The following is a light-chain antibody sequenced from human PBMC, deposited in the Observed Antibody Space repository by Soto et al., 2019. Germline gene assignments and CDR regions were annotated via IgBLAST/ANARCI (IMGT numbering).Light chain of an antibody. CDR1: QSVSSSY. CDR2: GAS. CDR3: QQCGSSPIT. J-gene: IGKJ5*01. V-gene: IGKV3-20*01. Sequence: EIVMTQSPATLSVSPGARSTLSCSASQSVSSSYLAWYQQKPGQAPRLLIYGASSRATGIPDRFSGSGSGTDFTLTISRLEPEDFAVYYCQQCGSSPITFGQGTRLEIK.